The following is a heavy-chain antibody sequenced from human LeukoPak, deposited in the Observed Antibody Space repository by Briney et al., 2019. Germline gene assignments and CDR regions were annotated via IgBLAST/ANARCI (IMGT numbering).Heavy chain of an antibody. CDR3: AKTRWFGEFLDAFDI. D-gene: IGHD3-10*01. J-gene: IGHJ3*02. Sequence: QPGGSLRLSCAASGFTFRSYWMHWVRQAPGKGLEWVSAISGSGGNTYYADSVKGRFTISRDNSKNTLYLQMNSLRAEDTAVYYCAKTRWFGEFLDAFDIWGQGTMVTVSS. CDR1: GFTFRSYW. V-gene: IGHV3-23*01. CDR2: ISGSGGNT.